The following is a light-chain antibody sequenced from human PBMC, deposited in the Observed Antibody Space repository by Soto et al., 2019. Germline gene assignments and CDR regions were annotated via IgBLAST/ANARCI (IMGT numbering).Light chain of an antibody. CDR3: QQSYSTPIT. CDR2: GAS. CDR1: QDISIW. Sequence: DIQLTQSPASVSASVGDRVTVTCRASQDISIWLAWYQQQPGKAPKLLIYGASSLQSGAPSRFSGSGSGTDFTLTISSLQPEDFATYYCQQSYSTPITFGQGTRLEIK. J-gene: IGKJ5*01. V-gene: IGKV1-12*01.